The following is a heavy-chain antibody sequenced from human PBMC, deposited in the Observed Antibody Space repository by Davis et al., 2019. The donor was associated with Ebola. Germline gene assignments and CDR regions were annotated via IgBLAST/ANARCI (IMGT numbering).Heavy chain of an antibody. CDR3: AKAHNLYYDQKDDAFDV. CDR2: IIPILGRV. CDR1: GGTFSSYA. J-gene: IGHJ3*01. Sequence: AASVKVSCKASGGTFSSYAISWVRQAPGQGLEWMGKIIPILGRVNNAQKFQGRLTLTADKSTTTVYMELSSLISEDTALYYCAKAHNLYYDQKDDAFDVWGQGKMVTVTS. D-gene: IGHD3-16*01. V-gene: IGHV1-69*04.